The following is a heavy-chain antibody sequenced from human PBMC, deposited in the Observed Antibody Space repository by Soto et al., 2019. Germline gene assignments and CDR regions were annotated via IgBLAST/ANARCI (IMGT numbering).Heavy chain of an antibody. CDR1: GASIYNGGYF. V-gene: IGHV4-30-4*01. CDR2: IHNSGSP. CDR3: ARGRSIWITMVRGTGGYFDY. D-gene: IGHD3-10*01. J-gene: IGHJ4*02. Sequence: SETLSLTCSVSGASIYNGGYFWSWIRQSPGKGLEWIGHIHNSGSPYNNPSLKSRVTISVDTSKNQFSLKLSSVTAADTAVYYCARGRSIWITMVRGTGGYFDYWGQGTLVTVSS.